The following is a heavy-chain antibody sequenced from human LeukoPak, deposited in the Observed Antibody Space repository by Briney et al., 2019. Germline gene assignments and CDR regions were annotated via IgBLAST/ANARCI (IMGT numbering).Heavy chain of an antibody. Sequence: GGSLRLSCAASGFTFSDYYMSWIRQAPGKGLEWVSSISRGGSSIYADSVKGRFIISRDNAKNSLYLQMNSLRAEDTAVYYCAREDSSSSPPDYWGQGTLVTVSS. CDR3: AREDSSSSPPDY. J-gene: IGHJ4*02. D-gene: IGHD6-6*01. V-gene: IGHV3-11*04. CDR1: GFTFSDYY. CDR2: ISRGGSSI.